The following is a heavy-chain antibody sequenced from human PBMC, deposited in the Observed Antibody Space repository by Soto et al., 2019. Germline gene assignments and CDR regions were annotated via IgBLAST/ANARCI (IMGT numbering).Heavy chain of an antibody. CDR2: FYYSGST. J-gene: IGHJ4*02. D-gene: IGHD3-10*01. V-gene: IGHV4-39*01. CDR3: ARQVVDGTVAGSGSFDY. CDR1: GGSISSSAYY. Sequence: QLQLQESGPGLVKPSETLSLTCTVSGGSISSSAYYWVWIRQPPGKGLEWIGSFYYSGSTYYNPSLKGRVTIPVDTSDNQFSLKLSSVTAADTAVYYCARQVVDGTVAGSGSFDYWGQGTLVTVSS.